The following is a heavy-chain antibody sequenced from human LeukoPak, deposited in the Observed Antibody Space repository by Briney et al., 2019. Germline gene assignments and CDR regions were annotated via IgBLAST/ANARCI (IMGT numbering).Heavy chain of an antibody. CDR1: GGSISSYY. D-gene: IGHD3-22*01. Sequence: SETLSLTCTVSGGSISSYYWSWIRQPPGKGLEWIGYINYSGSTNYNPSLKSRVTMSVDTSKNQFSLKLSSVTAADTAVYYCARVDSSGYYTFFDYWGQGTLVTVSS. CDR3: ARVDSSGYYTFFDY. J-gene: IGHJ4*02. CDR2: INYSGST. V-gene: IGHV4-59*01.